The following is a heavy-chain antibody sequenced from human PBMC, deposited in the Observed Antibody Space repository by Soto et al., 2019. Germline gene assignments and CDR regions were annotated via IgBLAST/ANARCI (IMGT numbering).Heavy chain of an antibody. J-gene: IGHJ4*02. V-gene: IGHV2-5*01. CDR3: AHTWGHCSGGTRNLYDHYFDY. Sequence: SGPTLVNPTQTLTLTCTFSGFSLSTSGVGVGWIRQPPGQALDWLALVYWNDDKRYSPSLETRLTITKDTSKAHVVLKMTNMDPVDTATYYCAHTWGHCSGGTRNLYDHYFDYWGPGTLVTVSS. D-gene: IGHD2-15*01. CDR1: GFSLSTSGVG. CDR2: VYWNDDK.